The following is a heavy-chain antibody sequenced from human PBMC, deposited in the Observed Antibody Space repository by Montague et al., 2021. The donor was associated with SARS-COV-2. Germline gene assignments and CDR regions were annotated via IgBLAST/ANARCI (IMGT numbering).Heavy chain of an antibody. V-gene: IGHV4-4*07. CDR3: ARKDGDG. D-gene: IGHD2-21*02. Sequence: SETLSLTCTVSGVSVSTYHWSWIRQPAGKGLEWIGRVFISGTTDYNPSLMSRVTMSIDTSRNQLSLQMTSVTSADTAIYYCARKDGDGWGQGTLVTVSS. CDR1: GVSVSTYH. CDR2: VFISGTT. J-gene: IGHJ4*02.